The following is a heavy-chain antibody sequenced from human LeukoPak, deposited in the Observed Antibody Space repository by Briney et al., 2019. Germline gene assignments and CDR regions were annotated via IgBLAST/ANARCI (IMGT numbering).Heavy chain of an antibody. V-gene: IGHV3-7*01. J-gene: IGHJ4*02. Sequence: GGSLGLSCEASGFTFSSYWMSWVRQAPGKGLEWLANIKQDGSEKYYVDSVKGRFTISRDNAKNSLYLQMNSLRAEDTAVYYCARDDYYGSGSPDYWGQGTLVTVSS. CDR3: ARDDYYGSGSPDY. CDR1: GFTFSSYW. CDR2: IKQDGSEK. D-gene: IGHD3-10*01.